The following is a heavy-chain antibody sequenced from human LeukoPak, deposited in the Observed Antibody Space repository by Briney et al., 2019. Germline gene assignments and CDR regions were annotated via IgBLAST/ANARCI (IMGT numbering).Heavy chain of an antibody. CDR3: ARSVGATHLDY. CDR2: IYYSGST. D-gene: IGHD1-26*01. J-gene: IGHJ4*02. CDR1: GGSISSSSYS. V-gene: IGHV4-39*07. Sequence: PSETLSLTCTVSGGSISSSSYSWGWIRQPPGKGLEWIGSIYYSGSTYYNPSLKSRVTISVDTSKNQFSLNLSSVTAADTAVYYCARSVGATHLDYWGQGTLVTVSS.